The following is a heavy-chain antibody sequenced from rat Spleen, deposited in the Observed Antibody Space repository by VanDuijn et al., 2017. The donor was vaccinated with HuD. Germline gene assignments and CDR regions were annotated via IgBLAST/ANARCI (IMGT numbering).Heavy chain of an antibody. CDR1: GFTFSDYA. Sequence: EVQLVESGGGLVQPGRSLKLSCAASGFTFSDYAMAWVRQAPKKGLEWVATISYDGSSTYYRDSVKGRFTISRDKAKSSLYLQMDSLRSEDTATYYCTTGWEPFFDYWGQGVMVTVSS. CDR2: ISYDGSST. J-gene: IGHJ2*01. D-gene: IGHD5-1*01. V-gene: IGHV5-20*01. CDR3: TTGWEPFFDY.